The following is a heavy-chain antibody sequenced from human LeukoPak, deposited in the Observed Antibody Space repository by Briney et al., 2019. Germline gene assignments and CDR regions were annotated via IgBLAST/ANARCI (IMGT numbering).Heavy chain of an antibody. J-gene: IGHJ6*03. V-gene: IGHV1-2*02. CDR3: ARDRGIVGAFGPGAYYYYYMDV. CDR2: INPNSGGT. D-gene: IGHD1-26*01. Sequence: GASVKVSCKASGYTFTGYYMHWVRQAPGQGLEWMGWINPNSGGTNYAQKFQGRVTMTRDTSISTAYMELSRLRSDDTAVYYCARDRGIVGAFGPGAYYYYYMDVWGKGTTVTVSS. CDR1: GYTFTGYY.